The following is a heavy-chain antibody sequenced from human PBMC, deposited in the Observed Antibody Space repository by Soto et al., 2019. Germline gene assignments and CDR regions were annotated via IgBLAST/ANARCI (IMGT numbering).Heavy chain of an antibody. V-gene: IGHV3-23*01. J-gene: IGHJ6*03. CDR1: GFTFSSYG. CDR3: AKADLYDFWSGYQYYMDV. CDR2: ISGSGGST. Sequence: GGSLRLSCAASGFTFSSYGMSWVHQAPGKGLEWVSTISGSGGSTYYPDSVKGRFTISRDNSKNTLYLQMNSLRAEDTAVYYCAKADLYDFWSGYQYYMDVWGKGTTVTVSS. D-gene: IGHD3-3*01.